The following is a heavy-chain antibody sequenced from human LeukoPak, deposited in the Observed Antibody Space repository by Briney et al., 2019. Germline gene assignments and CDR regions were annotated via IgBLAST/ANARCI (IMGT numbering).Heavy chain of an antibody. Sequence: PGGSLRLSCVASGFTFSNAWMSWVRQAPGKGVEWVARIKTKTSGETTDYAAPVKDRFTISRDDSEDTVYLQMNMLKTEDTALYSCVTDTLPNWDDAFNIWGQGTVVTVSS. CDR3: VTDTLPNWDDAFNI. J-gene: IGHJ3*02. CDR1: GFTFSNAW. D-gene: IGHD7-27*01. CDR2: IKTKTSGETT. V-gene: IGHV3-15*01.